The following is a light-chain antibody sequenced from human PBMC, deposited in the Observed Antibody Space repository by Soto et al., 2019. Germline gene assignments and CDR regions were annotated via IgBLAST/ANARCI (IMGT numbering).Light chain of an antibody. CDR2: AAS. CDR3: QQSYATVRT. CDR1: QGISTF. V-gene: IGKV1-39*01. J-gene: IGKJ4*01. Sequence: DIQMTQSPSSLSTSVGDRVTITCRASQGISTFLNWYQQKPGKAPRLLIYAASRLQSGVPARFSGSGAETDFTLTITSLQPEDFGIYYCQQSYATVRTFGGGTKVDIK.